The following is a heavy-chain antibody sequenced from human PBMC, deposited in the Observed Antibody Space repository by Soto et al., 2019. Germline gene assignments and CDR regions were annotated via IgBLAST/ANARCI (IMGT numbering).Heavy chain of an antibody. J-gene: IGHJ6*02. V-gene: IGHV3-48*02. CDR2: ISSSSSTI. CDR3: ARACGSEPYYYYGMDV. Sequence: GGSLRLSCAASGFTFSSYSMNWVRQAPGKGLEWVSYISSSSSTIYYADSVKGRFTISRDNAKNSLYLQMNSLRDEDTAVYYCARACGSEPYYYYGMDVWGQGTTVTVSS. D-gene: IGHD3-10*01. CDR1: GFTFSSYS.